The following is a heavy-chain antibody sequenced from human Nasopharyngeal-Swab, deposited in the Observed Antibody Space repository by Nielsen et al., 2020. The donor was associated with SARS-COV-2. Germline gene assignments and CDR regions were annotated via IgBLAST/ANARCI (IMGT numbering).Heavy chain of an antibody. J-gene: IGHJ4*02. D-gene: IGHD5-12*01. CDR3: AKAYGGYVPFDY. CDR2: ISYDGSNK. CDR1: GFTFSSYG. V-gene: IGHV3-30*18. Sequence: GGSLRLSCAASGFTFSSYGMHWVRQAPGKGLEWVAVISYDGSNKYYADSVKGRFTISRDNSKNTLYLQMNSLRAEDTAVYYCAKAYGGYVPFDYWSQGTLVTVSS.